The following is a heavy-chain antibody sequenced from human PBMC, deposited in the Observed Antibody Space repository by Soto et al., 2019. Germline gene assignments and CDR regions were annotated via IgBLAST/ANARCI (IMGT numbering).Heavy chain of an antibody. D-gene: IGHD3-9*01. CDR3: ARFGDILTGYSHGMDV. CDR1: GYSFATYW. V-gene: IGHV5-51*01. Sequence: GESLKISCKGSGYSFATYWIGWVRQMPGKGLEWMGIIYPGDSDIRYRPSFQGQVTISADKSISTAYLQWSSLKASDTAMYYCARFGDILTGYSHGMDVWGQGTTVTVYS. CDR2: IYPGDSDI. J-gene: IGHJ6*01.